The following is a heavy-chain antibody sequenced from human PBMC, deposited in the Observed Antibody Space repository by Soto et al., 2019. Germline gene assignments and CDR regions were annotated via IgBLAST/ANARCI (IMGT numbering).Heavy chain of an antibody. CDR1: GFTFSSYA. D-gene: IGHD3-22*01. J-gene: IGHJ4*02. CDR2: ISGSGGST. CDR3: AKDSAFYYYDSRGYSD. Sequence: GGSLRLSCAASGFTFSSYAMSWVRQAPGKGLEWVSGISGSGGSTYYADSVKGRFIISRDNSKNTLYVQMNSLRAEDTAVYYCAKDSAFYYYDSRGYSDWGQGTLVTVS. V-gene: IGHV3-23*01.